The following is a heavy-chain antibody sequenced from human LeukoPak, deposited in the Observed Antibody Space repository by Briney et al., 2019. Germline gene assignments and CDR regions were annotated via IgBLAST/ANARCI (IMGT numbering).Heavy chain of an antibody. D-gene: IGHD5-24*01. Sequence: ETLSLTCAVYGGSFSGYYWSWIRQPPGKGLEWVSSISSSSSYIYYADSVKGRFTISRDNAKNSLYLQMNSLRAEDTAVYYCARDRAVDDAFDIWGQGTMVTVSS. J-gene: IGHJ3*02. CDR1: GGSFSGYY. V-gene: IGHV3-21*01. CDR3: ARDRAVDDAFDI. CDR2: ISSSSSYI.